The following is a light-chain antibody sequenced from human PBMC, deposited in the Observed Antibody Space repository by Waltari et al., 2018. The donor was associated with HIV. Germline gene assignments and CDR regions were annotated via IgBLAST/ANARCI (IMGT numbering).Light chain of an antibody. V-gene: IGLV2-11*01. J-gene: IGLJ2*01. Sequence: QSALTQPRSLSGSPGQSVTISCTGTSSDVGSYNYVSWYQHHPGKAPNLILYAVSERPSGVPDRFSGSKSGNTASLTISGLQAEDEADYYCCSYAGTYTFVVVGGGTKLTVL. CDR1: SSDVGSYNY. CDR3: CSYAGTYTFVV. CDR2: AVS.